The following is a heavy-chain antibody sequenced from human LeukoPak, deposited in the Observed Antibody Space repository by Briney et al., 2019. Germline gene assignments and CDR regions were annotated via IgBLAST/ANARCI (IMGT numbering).Heavy chain of an antibody. CDR2: IYTNRST. D-gene: IGHD6-6*01. V-gene: IGHV4-4*07. Sequence: SETLSLTCTVSGGSISSYHWSWIRQPTAKGLEWIGRIYTNRSTNYNPSLKSRVTMSLDTTKNQFSLKLRSVTAADTAVYYYGRALVSKHGYYMDVWGKGTTVTVSS. CDR3: GRALVSKHGYYMDV. CDR1: GGSISSYH. J-gene: IGHJ6*03.